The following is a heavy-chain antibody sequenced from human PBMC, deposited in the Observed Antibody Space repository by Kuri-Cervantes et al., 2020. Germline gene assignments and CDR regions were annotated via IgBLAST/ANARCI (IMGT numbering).Heavy chain of an antibody. J-gene: IGHJ4*02. CDR3: AAYGYSFVFDY. CDR1: GFTVSSNY. CDR2: IYSGGST. Sequence: LSLTCAASGFTVSSNYMSWVRQAPGKGLEWVSVIYSGGSTYYADSVKGRFTISRDNSKNTLCLQMNSLRAEDTAVYYCAAYGYSFVFDYWGQGTLVT. D-gene: IGHD5-12*01. V-gene: IGHV3-66*01.